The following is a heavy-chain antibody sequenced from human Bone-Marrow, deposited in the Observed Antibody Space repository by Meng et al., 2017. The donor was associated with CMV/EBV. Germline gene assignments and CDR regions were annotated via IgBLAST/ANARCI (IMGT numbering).Heavy chain of an antibody. CDR2: IRYDGSNK. CDR3: AKGGGAARFWIY. Sequence: GESLKISCAASGFTFSSYGMHWVRQAPGKGLEWVAFIRYDGSNKYYADSVKGRFTISRDNSKNTLYLQMNSLRAEDTAVYYCAKGGGAARFWIYWGQGTLVTFSS. D-gene: IGHD6-6*01. J-gene: IGHJ4*02. V-gene: IGHV3-30*02. CDR1: GFTFSSYG.